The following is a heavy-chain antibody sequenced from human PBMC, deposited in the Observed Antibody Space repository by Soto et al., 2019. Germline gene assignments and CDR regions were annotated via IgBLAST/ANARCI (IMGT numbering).Heavy chain of an antibody. CDR1: GSAFRTHG. V-gene: IGHV3-33*01. J-gene: IGHJ4*02. D-gene: IGHD2-15*01. CDR3: ARGAVVDGEFDY. Sequence: PVGSLRLSCAASGSAFRTHGMHWVRQAPGKGLEWVAVISGDGSKKYYGDSVKGRFTISKDNPKNTLFLQMNTLRAEDTAVYYCARGAVVDGEFDYWGQGTLVTVAS. CDR2: ISGDGSKK.